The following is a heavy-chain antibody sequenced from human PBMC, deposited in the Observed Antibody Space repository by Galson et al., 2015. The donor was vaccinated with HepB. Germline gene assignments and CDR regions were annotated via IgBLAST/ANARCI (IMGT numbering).Heavy chain of an antibody. V-gene: IGHV3-11*01. J-gene: IGHJ4*02. CDR2: ISSSGSTI. Sequence: SLRLSCAASGFAFSDYYMSWLRQAPGKGLEWVSYISSSGSTIYYADSVKGRFTISRDNAKNSLYLQMNSLRAEDTAVYYCASGRWVQSPYFDYWGQGTLVTVSS. CDR3: ASGRWVQSPYFDY. CDR1: GFAFSDYY. D-gene: IGHD5-24*01.